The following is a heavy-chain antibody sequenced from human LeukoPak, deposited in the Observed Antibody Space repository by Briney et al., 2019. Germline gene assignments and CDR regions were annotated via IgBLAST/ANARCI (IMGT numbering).Heavy chain of an antibody. V-gene: IGHV3-21*01. Sequence: GGSLRLSCAASGFTFSSYSMNWVRQAPGKGLEWVSSISSSSSYIYYADSVKGRFTISRDNAKNSLYLQMNSPRAEDTAVYYCASGPWFGESADYWGQGTLVTVSS. J-gene: IGHJ4*02. CDR2: ISSSSSYI. CDR1: GFTFSSYS. D-gene: IGHD3-10*01. CDR3: ASGPWFGESADY.